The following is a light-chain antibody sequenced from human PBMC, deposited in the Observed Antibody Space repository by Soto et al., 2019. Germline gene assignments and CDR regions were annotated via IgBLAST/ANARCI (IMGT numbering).Light chain of an antibody. CDR3: QQRSSWPWT. V-gene: IGKV3-11*01. CDR1: QSVGSF. J-gene: IGKJ1*01. Sequence: IVLTQSPATLSLSPGERATLSCRASQSVGSFLAWYQQKRGQAPRLLIYDASNRATGIPARFSGSGSGTDFTLTISSLEPEDFTVHYCQQRSSWPWTFGQGTKVEIK. CDR2: DAS.